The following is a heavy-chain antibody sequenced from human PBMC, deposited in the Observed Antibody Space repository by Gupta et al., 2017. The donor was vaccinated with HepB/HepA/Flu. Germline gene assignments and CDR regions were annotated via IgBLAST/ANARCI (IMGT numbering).Heavy chain of an antibody. D-gene: IGHD3-3*01. V-gene: IGHV3-23*01. J-gene: IGHJ6*03. CDR2: ISGTGGST. CDR1: GFTFNTYA. CDR3: AKDNDFWSGPYDYMDV. Sequence: RLSCTASGFTFNTYAMNWVRQAPGKGLEWVSAISGTGGSTYYADSVKGRFTISRDNSKNTLYLQMNSLRAEDTAVYYCAKDNDFWSGPYDYMDVWGRGTTVTVSS.